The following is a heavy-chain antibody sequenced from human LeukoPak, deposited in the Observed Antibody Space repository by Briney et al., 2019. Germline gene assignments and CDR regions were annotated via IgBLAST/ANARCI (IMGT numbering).Heavy chain of an antibody. D-gene: IGHD3-22*01. CDR2: IYYSGST. CDR3: VRDLDSSGYISAFDI. J-gene: IGHJ3*02. V-gene: IGHV4-59*01. CDR1: GASISSYY. Sequence: SETLSLTCTVSGASISSYYWSWIRQPPGKGLEWIGYIYYSGSTNYNPSLKSRVTISVDTSKNQFSLKLSSVTAADTAVYYCVRDLDSSGYISAFDIWGQGTMVTVSS.